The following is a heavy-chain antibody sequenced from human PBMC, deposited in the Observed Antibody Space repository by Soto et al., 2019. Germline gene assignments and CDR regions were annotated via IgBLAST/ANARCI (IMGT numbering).Heavy chain of an antibody. D-gene: IGHD1-26*01. CDR2: IYYSGTT. CDR1: GYSISSSNW. CDR3: ARRESQGPIDY. V-gene: IGHV4-28*01. Sequence: QVQLQESGPGLVKPSDTLSLTCAVSGYSISSSNWWCWIRQPPGKGLEWIGYIYYSGTTYYHPSLKSRVTMSVDTSKHQFPLKLTSVTAVDAAVYYCARRESQGPIDYWGQGTMVTVSS. J-gene: IGHJ4*02.